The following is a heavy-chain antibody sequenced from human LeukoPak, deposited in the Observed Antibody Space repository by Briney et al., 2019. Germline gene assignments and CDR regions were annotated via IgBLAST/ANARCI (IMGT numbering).Heavy chain of an antibody. D-gene: IGHD1-26*01. CDR2: INPNSGGT. CDR1: GYTFTGYY. CDR3: AREGTLSGTMYYFDY. V-gene: IGHV1-2*02. Sequence: ASVKASCKASGYTFTGYYMHWVRQAPGQGLEWMGWINPNSGGTNYAQKFQGRVTMTRDTSISTAYMELSRLRSDDTAVYYCAREGTLSGTMYYFDYWGQGTLVTVSS. J-gene: IGHJ4*02.